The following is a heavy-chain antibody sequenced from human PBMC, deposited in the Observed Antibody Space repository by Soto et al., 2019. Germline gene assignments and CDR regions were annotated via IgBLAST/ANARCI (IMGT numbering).Heavy chain of an antibody. D-gene: IGHD6-19*01. CDR3: VSWLSAHFDY. J-gene: IGHJ4*02. CDR1: PVGFSGLG. CDR2: IDNSGTRT. V-gene: IGHV3-23*05. Sequence: EVQLLESGGRLVQPGQSLRLSCAASPVGFSGLGMSWVRQAPGKGLEWVSTIDNSGTRTHYADSVKGRFTISRDTSKYTLDLQIDSLRAEDTALYHCVSWLSAHFDYWGRGTLVTVSS.